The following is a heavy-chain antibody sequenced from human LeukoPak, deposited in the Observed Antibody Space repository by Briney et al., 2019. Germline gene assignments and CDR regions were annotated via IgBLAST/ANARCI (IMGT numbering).Heavy chain of an antibody. V-gene: IGHV3-23*01. Sequence: GGSLRLSCAASGFTFSSYGMNWVRQAPGKGLEWVSTISGSGGSTYYADSVKGRFTISRDNSKNTLYLQMNSLRAEDTAVYYCARTVQLERRCWFDPWGQGTLVTVSS. CDR3: ARTVQLERRCWFDP. CDR1: GFTFSSYG. CDR2: ISGSGGST. J-gene: IGHJ5*02. D-gene: IGHD1-1*01.